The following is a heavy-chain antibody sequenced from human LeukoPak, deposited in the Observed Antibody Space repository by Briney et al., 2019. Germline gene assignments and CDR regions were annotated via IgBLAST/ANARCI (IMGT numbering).Heavy chain of an antibody. CDR2: ISDNGGRT. D-gene: IGHD3-10*01. V-gene: IGHV3-23*01. CDR3: AKDFGRNLGGPGY. Sequence: GGSLRLSCAASGFTFSTYTMAWVRQAPGGGLGWVSGISDNGGRTYYADSVKGRFAISRDDSKSTLYLQMNSLRGEDTAVYYCAKDFGRNLGGPGYWGRGTLVIVSS. CDR1: GFTFSTYT. J-gene: IGHJ4*02.